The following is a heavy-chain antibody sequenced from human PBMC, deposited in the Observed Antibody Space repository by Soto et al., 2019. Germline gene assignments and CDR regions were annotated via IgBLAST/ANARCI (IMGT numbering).Heavy chain of an antibody. CDR1: GYTFITYG. J-gene: IGHJ4*02. CDR3: ARSPTHHDYNNDSVQLDD. V-gene: IGHV1-18*01. D-gene: IGHD3-22*01. CDR2: ISTYNGNT. Sequence: QVQLVQSGAEVKKPGASVKVSCKASGYTFITYGVSWVRQAPGQGLDWLGWISTYNGNTRYAERLQGRVTMTTDTTTNTAYMGLRNMRSDDTAVYYCARSPTHHDYNNDSVQLDDWGQGALVTVCS.